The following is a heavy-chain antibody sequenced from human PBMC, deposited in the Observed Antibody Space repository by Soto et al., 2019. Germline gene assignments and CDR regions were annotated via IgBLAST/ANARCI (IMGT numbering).Heavy chain of an antibody. CDR3: VRGYCTSSLFSGDFQF. CDR1: GYKFTTYF. Sequence: GASVKVSCKASGYKFTTYFIHWVRQAPGQGLEWMGMIHPSGDTGYAQKFRGRVTMTIDTSTTTAYMELRNLTSEDTAVYFSVRGYCTSSLFSGDFQFWGQGTLVTVAS. D-gene: IGHD2-15*01. CDR2: IHPSGDT. J-gene: IGHJ1*01. V-gene: IGHV1-46*01.